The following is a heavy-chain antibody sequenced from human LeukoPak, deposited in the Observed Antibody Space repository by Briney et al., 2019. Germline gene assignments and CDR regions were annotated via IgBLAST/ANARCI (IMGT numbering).Heavy chain of an antibody. CDR1: GGSFSGYY. CDR3: ARGRPVSDY. V-gene: IGHV4-31*11. CDR2: IYYSGST. Sequence: SETLSLTCAVYGGSFSGYYWSWIRQHPGKGLEWIGYIYYSGSTYYNPSLKSRVTISVDTSKNQFSLKLSSVTAADTAVYYCARGRPVSDYWGQGTLVTVSS. J-gene: IGHJ4*02.